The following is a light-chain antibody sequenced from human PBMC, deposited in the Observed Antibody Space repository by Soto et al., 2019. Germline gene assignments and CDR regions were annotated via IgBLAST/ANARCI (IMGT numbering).Light chain of an antibody. V-gene: IGKV2-40*01. CDR3: MQRLQFTSLS. CDR1: QSLLDSDDGNTY. Sequence: DIVLTQTPLSLAVTPGEPASISCRSSQSLLDSDDGNTYLDWYLQKPGQSPQPLLYTLSYRASGVPDRFSSSGTGTYFTLTIRRVEADDVGGYYCMQRLQFTSLSFGGGKRVEIK. J-gene: IGKJ4*01. CDR2: TLS.